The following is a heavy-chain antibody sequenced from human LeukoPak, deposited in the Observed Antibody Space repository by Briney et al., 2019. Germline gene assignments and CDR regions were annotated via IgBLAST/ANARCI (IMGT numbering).Heavy chain of an antibody. CDR1: GFTFSDYY. Sequence: KAGGSLRLSCAASGFTFSDYYMSWIRQAPGKGLEWVSYISSSGSTIYYADSVKGRFTISRDNAKNSLYLQMNSLRAEDTAVYYCARDIVVVVAGHVDAFDIWGQGTMVTVSS. V-gene: IGHV3-11*01. J-gene: IGHJ3*02. CDR3: ARDIVVVVAGHVDAFDI. D-gene: IGHD2-15*01. CDR2: ISSSGSTI.